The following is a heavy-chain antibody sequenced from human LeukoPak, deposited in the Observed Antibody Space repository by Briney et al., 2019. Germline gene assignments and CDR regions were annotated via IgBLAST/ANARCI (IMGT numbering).Heavy chain of an antibody. D-gene: IGHD3-3*01. CDR3: AKIGDDFWSGYLFDY. J-gene: IGHJ4*02. CDR1: GFTFSSYS. V-gene: IGHV3-21*04. Sequence: GGSLRLSCAASGFTFSSYSMIWVRQAPGKGLEWVSSISSSSSYTYYADSVKGRFTISRDNSKNTLYLQMNSLRAEDTAVYYCAKIGDDFWSGYLFDYWGQGTLVTVSS. CDR2: ISSSSSYT.